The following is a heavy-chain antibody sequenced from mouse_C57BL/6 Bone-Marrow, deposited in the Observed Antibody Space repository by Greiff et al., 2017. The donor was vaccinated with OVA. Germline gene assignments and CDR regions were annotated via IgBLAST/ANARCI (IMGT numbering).Heavy chain of an antibody. CDR1: GYAFTNYL. CDR2: INPGSGGT. Sequence: QVQLKESGAELVRPGTSVKVSCKASGYAFTNYLIEWVKQRPGQGLEWIGVINPGSGGTNYNEKVKGKATLTADKSSSTAYMPLSSLTSEDSAVYFCARHAMDYWGQGTSVTVSS. J-gene: IGHJ4*01. V-gene: IGHV1-54*01. CDR3: ARHAMDY.